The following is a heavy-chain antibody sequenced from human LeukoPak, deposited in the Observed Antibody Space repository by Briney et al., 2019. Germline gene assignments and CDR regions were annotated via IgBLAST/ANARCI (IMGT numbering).Heavy chain of an antibody. CDR3: AKDYDSSGYYLDY. CDR1: GFTFSSYG. CDR2: ISYDGSNK. D-gene: IGHD3-22*01. Sequence: PGGSLRLSSAASGFTFSSYGMHWVRQAPGKGLEWVAVISYDGSNKYYADSVKGRFTISRDNSKNTLYLQMNSLRAEDTAVYYCAKDYDSSGYYLDYWGQGTLVTVSS. V-gene: IGHV3-30*18. J-gene: IGHJ4*02.